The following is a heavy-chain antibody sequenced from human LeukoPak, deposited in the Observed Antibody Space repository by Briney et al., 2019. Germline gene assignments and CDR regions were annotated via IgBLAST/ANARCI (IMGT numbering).Heavy chain of an antibody. CDR2: ISYDGYDK. V-gene: IGHV3-30-3*01. Sequence: GGSLRLPCAASGFTFNDYAMYWVRQAPGKGLEWVTLISYDGYDKSYADSARGRFTISRDNSRNTLYLQMDSLRSEDTAVYYCARDFFPVVDSTWYEIGYWGQGTLVTVSS. CDR3: ARDFFPVVDSTWYEIGY. J-gene: IGHJ4*02. D-gene: IGHD2-21*01. CDR1: GFTFNDYA.